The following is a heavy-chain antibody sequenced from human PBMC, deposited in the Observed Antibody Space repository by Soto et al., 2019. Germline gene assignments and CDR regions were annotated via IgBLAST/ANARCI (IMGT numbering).Heavy chain of an antibody. Sequence: PGGSLRLSCAASGFTFSSYSMNWVRQAPGKGLEWVSSISSSSSYIYYADSVKGRFTISRDNAKNSLYLQMNSLRAEDTAVYYCARDKGVSAAAGVDAFDIWGQGTMVTVSS. D-gene: IGHD6-13*01. V-gene: IGHV3-21*01. CDR1: GFTFSSYS. CDR3: ARDKGVSAAAGVDAFDI. CDR2: ISSSSSYI. J-gene: IGHJ3*02.